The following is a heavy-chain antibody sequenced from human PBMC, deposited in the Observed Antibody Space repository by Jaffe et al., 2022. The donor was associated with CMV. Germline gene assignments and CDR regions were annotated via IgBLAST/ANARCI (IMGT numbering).Heavy chain of an antibody. V-gene: IGHV1-8*01. D-gene: IGHD6-13*01. CDR2: MNPNSGNT. CDR3: ARVEYSSSWYFTGAYYYGMDV. Sequence: QVQLVQSGAEVKKPGASVKVSCKASGYTFTSYDINWVRQATGQGLEWMGWMNPNSGNTGYAQKFQGRVTMTRNTSISTAYMELSSLRSEDTAVYYCARVEYSSSWYFTGAYYYGMDVWGQGTTVTVSS. J-gene: IGHJ6*02. CDR1: GYTFTSYD.